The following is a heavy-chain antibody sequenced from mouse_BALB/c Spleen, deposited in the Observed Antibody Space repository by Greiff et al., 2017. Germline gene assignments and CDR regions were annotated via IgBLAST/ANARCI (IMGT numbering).Heavy chain of an antibody. CDR3: ARHGYGSSYWYFDV. J-gene: IGHJ1*01. D-gene: IGHD1-1*01. Sequence: VQLQESGPDLVAPSQSLSITCTVSGFSLTSYGVHWVRQPPGKGLEWLVVIWSDGSTTYNSALKSRLSNSKDNSKSQVFLKMNSLQTDDTAMYYCARHGYGSSYWYFDVWGAGTTVTVSS. CDR1: GFSLTSYG. CDR2: IWSDGST. V-gene: IGHV2-6-2*01.